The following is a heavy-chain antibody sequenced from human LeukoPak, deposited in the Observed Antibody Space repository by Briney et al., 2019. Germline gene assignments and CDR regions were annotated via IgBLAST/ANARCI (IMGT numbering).Heavy chain of an antibody. CDR1: GYTFTSYD. J-gene: IGHJ4*02. D-gene: IGHD3-10*01. Sequence: ASVKVSCKASGYTFTSYDINWVRQATGQRLEWIGWIVVGSGNTNYAQKFQERVTITRDMSTSTAYMGLSSLRSEDTAVYYCAAANGSGFDYWGQGTLVTVSS. V-gene: IGHV1-58*02. CDR3: AAANGSGFDY. CDR2: IVVGSGNT.